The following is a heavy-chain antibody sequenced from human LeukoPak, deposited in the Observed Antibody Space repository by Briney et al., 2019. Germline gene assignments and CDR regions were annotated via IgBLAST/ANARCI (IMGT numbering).Heavy chain of an antibody. V-gene: IGHV4-31*03. Sequence: SETLSLTCTVSGDSISSGGYYWSWIRQHPGKGLEWIGYIYYSGSTYYNPSLKSRVTISVDTSKNQFSLKLSSVTAADTAVYYCARDRKREYYDFWSGYPPLDYWGQGTLVTVSS. CDR3: ARDRKREYYDFWSGYPPLDY. CDR2: IYYSGST. J-gene: IGHJ4*02. CDR1: GDSISSGGYY. D-gene: IGHD3-3*01.